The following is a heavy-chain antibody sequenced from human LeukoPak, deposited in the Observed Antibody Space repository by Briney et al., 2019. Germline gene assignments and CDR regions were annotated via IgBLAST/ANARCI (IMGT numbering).Heavy chain of an antibody. CDR1: GLTFRNNA. V-gene: IGHV3-23*01. D-gene: IGHD4-17*01. J-gene: IGHJ6*03. CDR2: ISGPGGST. Sequence: GGSLRLSCAASGLTFRNNAMKWVRQAPGKGLEWVSTISGPGGSTYYGDSVKGRFTTSRDNSKNTVYLQMNSLRADDTAIYYCAKGDYGYYYYMDVWGKGTTVTVSS. CDR3: AKGDYGYYYYMDV.